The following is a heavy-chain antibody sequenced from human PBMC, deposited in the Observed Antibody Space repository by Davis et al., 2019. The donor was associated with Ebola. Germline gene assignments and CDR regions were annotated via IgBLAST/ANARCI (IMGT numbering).Heavy chain of an antibody. Sequence: GESLKLSCKGSGYSFTSYWISWVRQMPGKGLEWMGRIDPSDSYTNYSPSFQGHVTISADKSINTAYLQWNSLKASDTAMYYCARGPTVVIAAATADAFDVWGQGTMVAVSS. V-gene: IGHV5-10-1*01. D-gene: IGHD2-15*01. CDR3: ARGPTVVIAAATADAFDV. CDR1: GYSFTSYW. J-gene: IGHJ3*01. CDR2: IDPSDSYT.